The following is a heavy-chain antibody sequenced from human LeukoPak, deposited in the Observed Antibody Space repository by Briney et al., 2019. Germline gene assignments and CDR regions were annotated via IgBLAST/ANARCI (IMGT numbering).Heavy chain of an antibody. J-gene: IGHJ4*02. CDR3: ASTSELGGY. CDR2: ISSSSSYI. Sequence: GESLRLACAASGFTFSSYSMNWVRQAPGKGLEWVSSISSSSSYIYYADSVKGRFTISRDNAKNSLYLQMNSLRAEDTAVYYCASTSELGGYWGQGTLVTVSS. V-gene: IGHV3-21*04. D-gene: IGHD3-10*01. CDR1: GFTFSSYS.